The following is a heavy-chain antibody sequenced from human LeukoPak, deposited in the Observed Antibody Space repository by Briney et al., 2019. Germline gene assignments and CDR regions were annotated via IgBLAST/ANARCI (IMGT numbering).Heavy chain of an antibody. Sequence: PSETLSLTCGVYGGSFSGYYWTWIRQSPGKGLEWIGEINHSGSTKYNPSLESRVTISVDTSKNQFSLKLTSVTAADTAAYYCARGPPDSSSWYYYNYWGQGTLVTVSS. J-gene: IGHJ4*02. V-gene: IGHV4-34*01. CDR2: INHSGST. CDR1: GGSFSGYY. CDR3: ARGPPDSSSWYYYNY. D-gene: IGHD6-13*01.